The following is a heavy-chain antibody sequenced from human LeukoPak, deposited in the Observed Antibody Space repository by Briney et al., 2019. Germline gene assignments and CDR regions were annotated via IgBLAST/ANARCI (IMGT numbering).Heavy chain of an antibody. CDR2: IWYDGSNK. CDR3: ARGDSSGD. J-gene: IGHJ4*02. D-gene: IGHD3-22*01. V-gene: IGHV3-33*01. CDR1: GFTFSSYG. Sequence: GGSLILSCAASGFTFSSYGMHWVRQAPGKGLEWVAVIWYDGSNKHYADSVKGRFTTSRDNSKNTLYLQMNSLRAEDTAVYYCARGDSSGDWGQGTLVTVSS.